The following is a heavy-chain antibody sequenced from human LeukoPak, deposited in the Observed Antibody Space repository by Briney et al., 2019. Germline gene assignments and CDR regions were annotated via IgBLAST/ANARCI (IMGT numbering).Heavy chain of an antibody. Sequence: QPGGSLRLSCAASGFPFSTYGMHWVRQAPGKGLEWVAVIWYDGSKRFYADSVKGRFTISRDTSKNTLYLQMNSLRAEDTAVYYCARDDMMEKKNDYWGQGTLVTVSS. V-gene: IGHV3-33*01. CDR1: GFPFSTYG. J-gene: IGHJ4*02. D-gene: IGHD3-16*01. CDR2: IWYDGSKR. CDR3: ARDDMMEKKNDY.